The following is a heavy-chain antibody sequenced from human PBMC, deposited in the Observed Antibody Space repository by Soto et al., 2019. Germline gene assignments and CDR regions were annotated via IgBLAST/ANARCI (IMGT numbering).Heavy chain of an antibody. J-gene: IGHJ6*02. V-gene: IGHV4-34*01. CDR3: ARKLRVMVYAIGLGPRSDV. D-gene: IGHD2-8*01. CDR1: GGAFSGYY. Sequence: PSETLSLTCAVYGGAFSGYYWSWIRPPPGKGLEWIGEINHSGSTNYNPSLKSRVTISVDTSKNQFSLKLSSVTAADTAVYYCARKLRVMVYAIGLGPRSDVWGQGTTVTGSS. CDR2: INHSGST.